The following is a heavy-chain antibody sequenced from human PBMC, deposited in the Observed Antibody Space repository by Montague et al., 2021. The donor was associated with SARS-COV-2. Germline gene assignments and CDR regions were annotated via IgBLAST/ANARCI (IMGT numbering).Heavy chain of an antibody. V-gene: IGHV3-23*03. CDR1: GFSFSGYA. J-gene: IGHJ4*02. CDR3: AKPGPFAFYFES. Sequence: SLSLSFAASGFSFSGYAMNWVRQAPGKVLEWISVIYSGGDSTYYADSVRGRFTISRDDSKNTLFLHLNNLSAEDTAIYYCAKPGPFAFYFESWGQGTLVTVSS. CDR2: IYSGGDST. D-gene: IGHD3-10*01.